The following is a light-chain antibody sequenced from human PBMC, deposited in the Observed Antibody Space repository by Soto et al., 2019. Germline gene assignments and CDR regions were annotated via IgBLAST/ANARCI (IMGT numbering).Light chain of an antibody. J-gene: IGLJ1*01. CDR2: GIS. CDR1: SSNIGAGYD. CDR3: HSYDSSLRGSYV. V-gene: IGLV1-40*01. Sequence: QSVLTQPPSVSGAPGQRVTISCTGSSSNIGAGYDVHWYQQLPGTAPKLLIFGISNRPSGVPDRFSGSKSGTSASLAITGLQAGVGADYYCHSYDSSLRGSYVFGTGTKVTAL.